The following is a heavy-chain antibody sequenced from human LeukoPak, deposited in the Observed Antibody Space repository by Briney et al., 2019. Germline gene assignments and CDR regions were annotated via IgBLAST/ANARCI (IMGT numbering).Heavy chain of an antibody. D-gene: IGHD4-11*01. CDR3: ARWMATVTTPDY. Sequence: ASVKVSCKASGYSFTGYYMHWVRQAPGQGLEWMGCINPNSGGTNYAQKFQGRVTMTRDTSISTAYMELCRLRSDDTAVYYCARWMATVTTPDYWGQGTLVTVSS. V-gene: IGHV1-2*02. J-gene: IGHJ4*02. CDR1: GYSFTGYY. CDR2: INPNSGGT.